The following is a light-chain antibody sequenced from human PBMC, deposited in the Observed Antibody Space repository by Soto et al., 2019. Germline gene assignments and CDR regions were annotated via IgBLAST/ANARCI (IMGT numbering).Light chain of an antibody. CDR1: SSNIGSHP. J-gene: IGLJ1*01. CDR3: ASWDNSLNGLYV. CDR2: GDN. V-gene: IGLV1-44*01. Sequence: QSVLTQPPSASGTPGQRVTISCSGSSSNIGSHPVNWYQQLPGTVPKLLLYGDNQRPSGVPDRFSASKSGASASLAISGLQSEDEATYYCASWDNSLNGLYVFGAGTKVTVL.